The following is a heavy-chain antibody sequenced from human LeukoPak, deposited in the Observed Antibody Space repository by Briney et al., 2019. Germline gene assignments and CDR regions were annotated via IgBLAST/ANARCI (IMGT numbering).Heavy chain of an antibody. CDR2: INQDGSEK. CDR3: ARDNDYGDSGDY. J-gene: IGHJ4*02. D-gene: IGHD4-17*01. V-gene: IGHV3-7*01. CDR1: GFTFSTYW. Sequence: PGGSLRLSCAASGFTFSTYWMTWVRQAPGKGLEWVANINQDGSEKHYVDSLKGRFTISRDNAKNSLYLQMNSLRAEDTAVYYCARDNDYGDSGDYWGQGTLVTVSS.